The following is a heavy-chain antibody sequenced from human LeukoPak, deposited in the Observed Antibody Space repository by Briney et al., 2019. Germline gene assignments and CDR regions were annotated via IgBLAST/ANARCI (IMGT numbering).Heavy chain of an antibody. CDR1: GGSISSSSYY. V-gene: IGHV4-39*01. D-gene: IGHD6-19*01. Sequence: SETLSLTCTVSGGSISSSSYYWGWIRQPPGKGLEWIGSIYYSGDTYYNPSLKSRRVTISVDTSRNQFSLRMSSVTAADTAVYYCARHQWHYYYYMGVWGKGSTVTVSS. CDR2: IYYSGDT. J-gene: IGHJ6*03. CDR3: ARHQWHYYYYMGV.